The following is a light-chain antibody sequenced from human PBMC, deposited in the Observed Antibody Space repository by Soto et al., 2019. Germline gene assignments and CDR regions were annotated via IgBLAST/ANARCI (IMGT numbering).Light chain of an antibody. CDR1: GSNVGASYD. Sequence: QSVVTQPPSVSGAPGQTITMSCTGSGSNVGASYDVHWYQILPGAGPRLLIYKNNNRPSGVPDRFSGSKSGTSASLAITGLRAEDEADYYCQSYDNILSSPLFGGGTKLTVL. J-gene: IGLJ3*02. CDR2: KNN. CDR3: QSYDNILSSPL. V-gene: IGLV1-40*01.